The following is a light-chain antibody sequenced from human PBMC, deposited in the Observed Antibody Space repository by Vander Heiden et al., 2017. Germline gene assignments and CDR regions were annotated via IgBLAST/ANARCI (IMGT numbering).Light chain of an antibody. Sequence: QSALTQPASVSGSPGQSITISCTGTSSDVGSYNLVAWYQHRPGTAPKRLIYAVTERPSGVSNRFSGSKSGNTASLTISGLQAEDEADYHCSSYAGSYTYVFGTGTEVTVL. CDR2: AVT. CDR1: SSDVGSYNL. V-gene: IGLV2-23*02. CDR3: SSYAGSYTYV. J-gene: IGLJ1*01.